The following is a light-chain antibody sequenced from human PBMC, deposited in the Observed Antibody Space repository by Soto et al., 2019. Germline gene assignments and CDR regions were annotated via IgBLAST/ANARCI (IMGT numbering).Light chain of an antibody. V-gene: IGLV2-14*01. CDR1: RSDVGGYNY. J-gene: IGLJ3*02. CDR2: EVS. Sequence: QSALTQPASVSGSPGQSITISCTGTRSDVGGYNYVSWYQQFPGKAPKLMIYEVSNRPSGVSDRFSGSKSGNTASLTISGLQAEDEANYYCSSYTTSNTLVFGGGTKLTVL. CDR3: SSYTTSNTLV.